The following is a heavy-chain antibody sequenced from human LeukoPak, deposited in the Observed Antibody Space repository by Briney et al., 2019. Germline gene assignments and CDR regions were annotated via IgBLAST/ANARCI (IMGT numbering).Heavy chain of an antibody. J-gene: IGHJ4*02. Sequence: SETLSLTCTVSGGSISPYYWSWIQQPPGKGLEWIGYISYSGSTDCNPSLKSRVTISVDTSKNQFSLKLNSVTAADTAVYYCTRDRRDGYNYVDYWGQGTLVTVSS. D-gene: IGHD5-24*01. V-gene: IGHV4-59*01. CDR2: ISYSGST. CDR1: GGSISPYY. CDR3: TRDRRDGYNYVDY.